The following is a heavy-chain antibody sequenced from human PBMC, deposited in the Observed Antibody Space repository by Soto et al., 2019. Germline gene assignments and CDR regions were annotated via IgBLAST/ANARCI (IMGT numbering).Heavy chain of an antibody. D-gene: IGHD3-3*01. Sequence: PGGSLRLSCAASGFTCSSYAMSWVRQAPGKGLEWVSAISGSGGSTSYADSVQGRFTISRDNPKNPLYLQMNTLRAEDTAVYYCAKIWRRRDGYNFDYWGQGTLVTVSS. V-gene: IGHV3-23*01. CDR3: AKIWRRRDGYNFDY. CDR2: ISGSGGST. J-gene: IGHJ4*02. CDR1: GFTCSSYA.